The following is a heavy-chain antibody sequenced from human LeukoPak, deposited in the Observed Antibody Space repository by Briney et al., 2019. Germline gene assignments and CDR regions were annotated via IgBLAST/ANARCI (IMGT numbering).Heavy chain of an antibody. CDR1: GGSISSGDYY. Sequence: SETLSLTCTVSGGSISSGDYYWSWIRQPPGKGLEWIGYIYYSGSTYYNPSLKSRVTISVDTSKNQLSLKLSSVTAADTAVYYCARAVSRAAPVDWGQGTLVTVSS. V-gene: IGHV4-30-4*01. CDR2: IYYSGST. J-gene: IGHJ4*02. CDR3: ARAVSRAAPVD. D-gene: IGHD6-6*01.